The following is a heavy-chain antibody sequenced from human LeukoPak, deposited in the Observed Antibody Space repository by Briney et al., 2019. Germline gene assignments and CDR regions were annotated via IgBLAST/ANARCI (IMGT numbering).Heavy chain of an antibody. CDR3: ARVYYGSGSYSFDY. V-gene: IGHV3-30-3*01. CDR1: GFTFSRYA. Sequence: LTGGSLRLSCAASGFTFSRYAMHWVRQAPGKGLEWVAAISYDGSEKYYADSVKGRFTISRDNSKNTLYLQMNSLRAEDTAVYYCARVYYGSGSYSFDYWGQGTLVTVSS. D-gene: IGHD3-10*01. CDR2: ISYDGSEK. J-gene: IGHJ4*02.